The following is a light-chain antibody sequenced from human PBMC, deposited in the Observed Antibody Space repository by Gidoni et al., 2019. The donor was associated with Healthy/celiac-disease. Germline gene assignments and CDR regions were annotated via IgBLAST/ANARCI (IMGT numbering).Light chain of an antibody. CDR2: EVS. Sequence: QPASVSGSPGQSITISCTGTSSDVGGYNYVSWYQQHPGKAPKLMIYEVSNRPSGVSNRFSGSKSGNTASLTISGLQAEDEADYYCSSYTSSSTPYVFGTGTKVTVL. CDR3: SSYTSSSTPYV. J-gene: IGLJ1*01. CDR1: SSDVGGYNY. V-gene: IGLV2-14*01.